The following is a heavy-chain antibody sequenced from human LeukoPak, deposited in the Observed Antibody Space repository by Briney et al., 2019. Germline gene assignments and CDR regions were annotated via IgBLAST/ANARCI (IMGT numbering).Heavy chain of an antibody. CDR2: INPNSGDT. V-gene: IGHV1-2*02. CDR1: AYTFTGYY. Sequence: ASVKVSCKASAYTFTGYYMHWVRQAPGQGLEWMGWINPNSGDTHYAEEFQGRVTMTRDTSISTAYMELSRLRSDDTAVYYCARAYGSGSYSDQYYFDYWGQGTLVTVSS. CDR3: ARAYGSGSYSDQYYFDY. D-gene: IGHD3-10*01. J-gene: IGHJ4*02.